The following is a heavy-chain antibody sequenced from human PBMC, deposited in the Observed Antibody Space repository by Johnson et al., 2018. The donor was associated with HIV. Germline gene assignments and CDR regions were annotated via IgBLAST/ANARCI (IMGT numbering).Heavy chain of an antibody. CDR1: GFTFSSYA. J-gene: IGHJ3*02. D-gene: IGHD1-26*01. Sequence: VQLVESGGGLVQPGGSLRLSCAASGFTFSSYAMSWVRQAPGKGLEWVANIKQDGSEKYYVDSVKGRVTISRDNAKKSLYLQMNSLRSEDTAVYYCARDKGSGAFDIWGQGTMVTVSS. CDR3: ARDKGSGAFDI. V-gene: IGHV3-7*01. CDR2: IKQDGSEK.